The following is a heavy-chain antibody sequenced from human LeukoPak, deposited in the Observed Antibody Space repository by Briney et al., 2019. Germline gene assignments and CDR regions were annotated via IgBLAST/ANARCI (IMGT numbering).Heavy chain of an antibody. V-gene: IGHV3-11*01. CDR3: VSQGYFESGGLRFDF. Sequence: GGSLRLSCAASGLTFSDYYMSWIRQAPGTGLDWLSYISSSGTTIFCADSVKGRFTISRDNAKNSLYLQMDSLRAEDTAVYYCVSQGYFESGGLRFDFWGQGTLVTVSS. J-gene: IGHJ4*02. CDR2: ISSSGTTI. D-gene: IGHD3-22*01. CDR1: GLTFSDYY.